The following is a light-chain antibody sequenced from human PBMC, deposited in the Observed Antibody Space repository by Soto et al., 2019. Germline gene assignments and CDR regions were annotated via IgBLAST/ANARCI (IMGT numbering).Light chain of an antibody. CDR3: QRFNRWPLS. CDR1: QSVSSN. J-gene: IGKJ4*01. Sequence: EMVRTQSPASLCVSPGGRATLSCRASQSVSSNLAWYQQKPGQAPRLLIYGASTRATGIPARFSGSGSGTEFTLTIASLQSEDFGVYYCQRFNRWPLSFGGGTKVDIK. CDR2: GAS. V-gene: IGKV3-15*01.